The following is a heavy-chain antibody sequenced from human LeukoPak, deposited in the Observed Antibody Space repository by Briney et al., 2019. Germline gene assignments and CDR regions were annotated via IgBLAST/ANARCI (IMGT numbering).Heavy chain of an antibody. D-gene: IGHD3-10*01. CDR1: GFTFSNAW. J-gene: IGHJ5*02. CDR3: SPYFGSAFDP. V-gene: IGHV3-15*01. CDR2: IKSKTDGGTT. Sequence: PGGSLRLSCAASGFTFSNAWMTWVRQAPGKGLEWVGRIKSKTDGGTTDYAAPVKGRFSISRDDSKNTLYPQMNSLKTEDTAVYYCSPYFGSAFDPWGQGTLVTVSS.